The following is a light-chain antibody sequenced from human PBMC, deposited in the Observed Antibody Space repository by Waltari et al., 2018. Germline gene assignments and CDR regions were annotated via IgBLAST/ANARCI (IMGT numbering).Light chain of an antibody. V-gene: IGLV2-11*01. CDR2: DVS. Sequence: QSALTQPRSVSGSPGPSVTLSCTGTSSDVGGYNYVSWYQQHPGKAPKLMIFDVSKWPSGVPDRFSGSKSGNTASLTISGLQAEDEADYYCCSYAGSHTYVFGTGTKVTVL. J-gene: IGLJ1*01. CDR3: CSYAGSHTYV. CDR1: SSDVGGYNY.